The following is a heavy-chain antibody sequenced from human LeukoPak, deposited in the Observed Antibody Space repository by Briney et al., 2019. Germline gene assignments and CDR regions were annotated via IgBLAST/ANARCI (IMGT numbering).Heavy chain of an antibody. Sequence: ASVKVSCKASGYTFTIYGISWVRQAPGQGLEWMGWISAYNGNTNYAQKLQGRVTMTTDTSTSTAYMEPRSLRSDDTAVYYCAAGYSSGWYLGYWGQGTLVTVSS. J-gene: IGHJ4*02. D-gene: IGHD6-19*01. V-gene: IGHV1-18*01. CDR2: ISAYNGNT. CDR1: GYTFTIYG. CDR3: AAGYSSGWYLGY.